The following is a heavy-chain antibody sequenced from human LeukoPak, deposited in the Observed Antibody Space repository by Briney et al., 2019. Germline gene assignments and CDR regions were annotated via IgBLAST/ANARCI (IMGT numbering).Heavy chain of an antibody. CDR1: GYTFTAYY. V-gene: IGHV1-2*06. D-gene: IGHD1-14*01. J-gene: IGHJ3*02. CDR2: INPNSGDT. Sequence: ASVKVSCXASGYTFTAYYMHWVRQALGQGLEWVERINPNSGDTNYAQKFQGRVTMTRDTSISTVYMELTGLRSDDTAVYYCARDVSGISSATDTFDMWGQGTVVTVSS. CDR3: ARDVSGISSATDTFDM.